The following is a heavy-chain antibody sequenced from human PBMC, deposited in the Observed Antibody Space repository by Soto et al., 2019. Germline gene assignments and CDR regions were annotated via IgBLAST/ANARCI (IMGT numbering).Heavy chain of an antibody. J-gene: IGHJ4*02. Sequence: EVQLLESGGGLVQPGGSLRLSCEASGFTYSSYAMSWVRQAPGKGLEWVSSISGSGSRTYYADSVKGRFTISRDNSKNTLYLHMNSLSAEATAIFSCASVDRLAFDCWGQGTLVTVSS. CDR1: GFTYSSYA. CDR3: ASVDRLAFDC. V-gene: IGHV3-23*01. D-gene: IGHD3-9*01. CDR2: ISGSGSRT.